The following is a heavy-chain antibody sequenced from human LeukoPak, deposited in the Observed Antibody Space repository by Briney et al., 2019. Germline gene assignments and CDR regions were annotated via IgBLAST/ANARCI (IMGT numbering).Heavy chain of an antibody. Sequence: GGSLRLSCAASGFTFSSYWMHWVRQAPGKGLVWVSGINWSGGSTGYADPLRGRFTISRDNAKNSLYLQMDSLRAEDTALYYCARAPITSPFYFDYWGQGTLVTVSS. CDR2: INWSGGST. CDR1: GFTFSSYW. CDR3: ARAPITSPFYFDY. J-gene: IGHJ4*02. D-gene: IGHD2-2*01. V-gene: IGHV3-20*04.